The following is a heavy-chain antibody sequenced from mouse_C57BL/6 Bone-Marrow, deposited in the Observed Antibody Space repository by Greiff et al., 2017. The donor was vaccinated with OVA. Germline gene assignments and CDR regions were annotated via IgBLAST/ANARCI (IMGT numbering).Heavy chain of an antibody. V-gene: IGHV14-4*01. Sequence: EVQLQQSGAELVRPGASVKLSCTASGFNIKDDYMHWVKQRPEQGLEWIGWIDPENGDTEYASKFQGKATITADTSSNTAYLQLSSLTSEDTAVYYCTTYGNFDDWGTGTTLTVSS. CDR1: GFNIKDDY. CDR2: IDPENGDT. CDR3: TTYGNFDD. J-gene: IGHJ2*01. D-gene: IGHD2-1*01.